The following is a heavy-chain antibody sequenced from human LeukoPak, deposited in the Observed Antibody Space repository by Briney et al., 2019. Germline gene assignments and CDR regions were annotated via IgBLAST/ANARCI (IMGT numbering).Heavy chain of an antibody. CDR1: GFTFSSYE. Sequence: GGSLRLSCAASGFTFSSYEMSWVRQAPGKGLEWGSYISSSGSTIYYADSVKGRFTISRDNAKNSLYLQMNSLRAEDTAVYYCAELGITMIGGVWGKGTTVTISS. CDR2: ISSSGSTI. J-gene: IGHJ6*04. V-gene: IGHV3-48*03. CDR3: AELGITMIGGV. D-gene: IGHD3-10*02.